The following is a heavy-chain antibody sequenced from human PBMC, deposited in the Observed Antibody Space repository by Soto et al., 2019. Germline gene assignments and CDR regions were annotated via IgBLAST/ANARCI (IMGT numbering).Heavy chain of an antibody. CDR3: ARFHSWYSSSYYYGMDV. CDR1: GGSISSYY. J-gene: IGHJ6*02. CDR2: IYYSGST. V-gene: IGHV4-59*01. D-gene: IGHD6-13*01. Sequence: PSETLSLTYTVAGGSISSYYWSWIRQPPGKGLEWIGYIYYSGSTNYNPSLKSRVTISVDTSKNQFSLKLSSVTAADTAVYYCARFHSWYSSSYYYGMDVWGQGTTVTVSS.